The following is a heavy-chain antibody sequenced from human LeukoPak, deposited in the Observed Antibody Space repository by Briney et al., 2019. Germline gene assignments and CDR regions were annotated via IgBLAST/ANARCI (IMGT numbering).Heavy chain of an antibody. CDR2: INPNSGGA. CDR1: GYTFTGYY. J-gene: IGHJ4*02. CDR3: ARQPDYDYVWGSYRQPPHY. D-gene: IGHD3-16*02. Sequence: ASVKVSCKASGYTFTGYYMHWVRQAPGQGLEWMGWINPNSGGANYAQKFQGRVTMTRDTSISTAYMELSSLRSDDTAVYYCARQPDYDYVWGSYRQPPHYWGQGTLVTVSS. V-gene: IGHV1-2*02.